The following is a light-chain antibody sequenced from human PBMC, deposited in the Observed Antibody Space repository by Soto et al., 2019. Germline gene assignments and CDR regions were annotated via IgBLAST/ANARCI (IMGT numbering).Light chain of an antibody. V-gene: IGKV3-15*01. CDR3: QQYYKWPQT. CDR2: DAS. CDR1: QSVSST. Sequence: EIVMTQSPATLSVSPGGRATLSCRASQSVSSTLAWYQQKPGQAPRLLIYDASTRATGIPARFRGSGSGTEFTLTISSLHSEDFAVYHCQQYYKWPQTFGQGTKVDIK. J-gene: IGKJ1*01.